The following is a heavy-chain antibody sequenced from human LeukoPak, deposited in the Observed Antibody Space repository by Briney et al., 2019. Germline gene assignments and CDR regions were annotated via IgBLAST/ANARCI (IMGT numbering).Heavy chain of an antibody. J-gene: IGHJ3*02. V-gene: IGHV4-59*01. CDR3: ARTPPPGYCSSTSCPNDAFDI. CDR1: GGSISSYY. CDR2: IYYSGST. D-gene: IGHD2-2*01. Sequence: SETLSLTCTVSGGSISSYYWSWIRQPPGKGLEWIGYIYYSGSTNYDPSLKSRVTISVDTSKNQFSLKLSSVTAADTAVYYCARTPPPGYCSSTSCPNDAFDIWGQGTMVTVSS.